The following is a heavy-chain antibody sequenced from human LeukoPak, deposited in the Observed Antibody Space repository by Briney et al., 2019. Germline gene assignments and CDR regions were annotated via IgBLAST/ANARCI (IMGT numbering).Heavy chain of an antibody. Sequence: GGSLRLSCAASGFSFSRYSMNWVRQAPGEGLEWVSSISSSGSFISYADSMMGRFTISRDNAKNSLYLQMHSLRAEDTAVYYCAREGRGDYVDYWGQGILVIVSS. V-gene: IGHV3-21*06. CDR3: AREGRGDYVDY. CDR1: GFSFSRYS. CDR2: ISSSGSFI. D-gene: IGHD3-16*01. J-gene: IGHJ4*02.